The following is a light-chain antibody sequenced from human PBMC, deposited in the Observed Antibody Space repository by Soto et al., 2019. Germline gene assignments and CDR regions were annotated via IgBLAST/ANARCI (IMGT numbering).Light chain of an antibody. CDR1: SSDVGGYNY. V-gene: IGLV2-8*01. Sequence: QTLLTQPPSASGSPGQSVTVSCTGTSSDVGGYNYVSWYQQHPGKAPKLIIYEVSERPSGVPDRFSGSKSGDTASLTVSGLQAEDEADYYCSSYAGSNNFCVFGTGTKVTVL. CDR3: SSYAGSNNFCV. J-gene: IGLJ1*01. CDR2: EVS.